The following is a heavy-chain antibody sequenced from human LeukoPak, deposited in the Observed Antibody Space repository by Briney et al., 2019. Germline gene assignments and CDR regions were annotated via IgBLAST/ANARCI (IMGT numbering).Heavy chain of an antibody. V-gene: IGHV1-69*05. Sequence: SLKVSCKASGGTFSSYAISWVRQAPGQGLEWMGRIIPIFGTANYAQKFQGRVTITTDESTSTAYMELSSLRSEDTAVYYCARSITMVRELNPWGQGTLVTVSS. J-gene: IGHJ5*02. D-gene: IGHD3-10*01. CDR3: ARSITMVRELNP. CDR2: IIPIFGTA. CDR1: GGTFSSYA.